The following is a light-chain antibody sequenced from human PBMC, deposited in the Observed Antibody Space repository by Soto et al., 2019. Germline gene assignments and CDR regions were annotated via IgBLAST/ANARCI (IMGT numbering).Light chain of an antibody. CDR1: QTISSN. V-gene: IGKV3-15*01. CDR3: QQYHNWPPQYT. Sequence: EIVMTQSPATLSVSPGDGASLSCRASQTISSNLAWYQQKPGQAPRLLIHGASTRATGVPARFSGSGSGTEFTLTITSLQSEDVAVSYCQQYHNWPPQYTFGQGTQLQIK. CDR2: GAS. J-gene: IGKJ2*01.